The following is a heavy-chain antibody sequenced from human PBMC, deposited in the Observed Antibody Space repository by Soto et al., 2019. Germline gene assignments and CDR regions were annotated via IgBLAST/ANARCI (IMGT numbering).Heavy chain of an antibody. J-gene: IGHJ4*02. CDR3: ARANYDILTGYQTYYFDY. D-gene: IGHD3-9*01. V-gene: IGHV3-13*01. CDR2: IGTAGDT. CDR1: GFTFSSYD. Sequence: GGSLRLSCASSGFTFSSYDMHLVRQAPGKGLEWVSAIGTAGDTYYPGSVKGRFTISRENAKNSLYLQMNSLRAGDTAVYYCARANYDILTGYQTYYFDYWGQGTLVTVSS.